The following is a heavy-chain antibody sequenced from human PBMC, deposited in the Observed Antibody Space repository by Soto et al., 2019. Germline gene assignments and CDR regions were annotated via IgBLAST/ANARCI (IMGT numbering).Heavy chain of an antibody. Sequence: SLRLSCAASGFTFNNYAMGWVRQAPGKGLEWVSAITDSGDDTYYIDSVKGRFTISRDNSKSTLYLQMNSLRAEDTAIYYCAKLGSSSWSPHYYFDYWGQGTLVTVS. V-gene: IGHV3-23*01. CDR2: ITDSGDDT. J-gene: IGHJ4*02. CDR1: GFTFNNYA. D-gene: IGHD2-2*01. CDR3: AKLGSSSWSPHYYFDY.